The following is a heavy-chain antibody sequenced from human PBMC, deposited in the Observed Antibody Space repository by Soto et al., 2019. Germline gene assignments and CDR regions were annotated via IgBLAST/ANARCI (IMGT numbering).Heavy chain of an antibody. D-gene: IGHD3-3*01. V-gene: IGHV4-30-4*01. J-gene: IGHJ5*02. Sequence: SETLSLTCTVSGVSISSVDYYWTWIRQSPGKGLEWIGCIDYSGTTYYNPSLKSRVTISEDTSKNQFSLKLTSVAAADTAMYYCASFGVDSMNWFDPWGQGTLVT. CDR2: IDYSGTT. CDR1: GVSISSVDYY. CDR3: ASFGVDSMNWFDP.